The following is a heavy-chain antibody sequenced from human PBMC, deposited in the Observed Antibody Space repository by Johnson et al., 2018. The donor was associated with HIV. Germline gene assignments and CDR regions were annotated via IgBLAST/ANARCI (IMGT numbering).Heavy chain of an antibody. CDR3: ARAHLIFPKNAFDF. Sequence: QVQLVESGGGLVKPGGSLRLSCAASVFTFSSYWMHWVRQAPGTGLEWVSYSSSSGTTIYYADSVKGRFTISSDNAQNSLYLQMKSLRAEDTAVYYCARAHLIFPKNAFDFWGQGTMVTVSS. V-gene: IGHV3-11*04. CDR1: VFTFSSYW. CDR2: SSSSGTTI. D-gene: IGHD3-3*02. J-gene: IGHJ3*01.